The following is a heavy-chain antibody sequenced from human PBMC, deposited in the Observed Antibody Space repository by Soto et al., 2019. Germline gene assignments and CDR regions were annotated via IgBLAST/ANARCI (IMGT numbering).Heavy chain of an antibody. D-gene: IGHD3-10*01. Sequence: QVQLVQSGAEVQKPGASVNISCKASGYSFATYYMHWVRQAPGQGLEWLGQISPSGTTTTYAQKFQGRVTKTRDTSTSTLYMDLSSLRSEDTAVYYCARGYYYGSGMGDYWGQGTLVTVSS. CDR2: ISPSGTTT. V-gene: IGHV1-46*01. CDR3: ARGYYYGSGMGDY. CDR1: GYSFATYY. J-gene: IGHJ4*02.